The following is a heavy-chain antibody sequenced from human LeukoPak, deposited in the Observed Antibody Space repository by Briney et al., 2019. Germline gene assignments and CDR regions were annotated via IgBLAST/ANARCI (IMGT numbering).Heavy chain of an antibody. V-gene: IGHV3-23*01. CDR1: GLTFSSYA. CDR2: ISGSGGST. CDR3: AKDPFSIAADAYYFDY. J-gene: IGHJ4*02. Sequence: GGSLRFSFAASGLTFSSYAMSWVRQAPGKGLGWVSAISGSGGSTYYADSVKGRFTISRDNSKNTLYLQMNSLRAEDTAVYYCAKDPFSIAADAYYFDYWGQGTLVTVSS. D-gene: IGHD6-13*01.